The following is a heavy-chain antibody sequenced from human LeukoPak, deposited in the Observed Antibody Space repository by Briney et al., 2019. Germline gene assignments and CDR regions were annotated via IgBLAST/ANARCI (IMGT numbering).Heavy chain of an antibody. Sequence: SETLSLTCTVSGGSISSYYWSWIRQPAGKGLEWIGRIYTSGSTNYNPSLKSRVTMSVDTSKNQFSLKLSSVTAADTAVYYCARLYSSGWQTWYYFDYWGQGTLDTVSS. V-gene: IGHV4-4*07. CDR3: ARLYSSGWQTWYYFDY. J-gene: IGHJ4*02. D-gene: IGHD6-19*01. CDR1: GGSISSYY. CDR2: IYTSGST.